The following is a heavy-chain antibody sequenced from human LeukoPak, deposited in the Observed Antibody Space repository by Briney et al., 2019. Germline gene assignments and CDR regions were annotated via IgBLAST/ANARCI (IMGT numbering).Heavy chain of an antibody. Sequence: GGSLRLSCAASGFTFSSYAMSWVRQAPGKGLEWVSTISGSGLSTYYADSVKGRFTISRDNSKNTLYLQMNSLRAEDTAVYYCAKASSVAEYNWFDPWGQGTLVTVFS. CDR2: ISGSGLST. J-gene: IGHJ5*02. D-gene: IGHD6-19*01. V-gene: IGHV3-23*01. CDR1: GFTFSSYA. CDR3: AKASSVAEYNWFDP.